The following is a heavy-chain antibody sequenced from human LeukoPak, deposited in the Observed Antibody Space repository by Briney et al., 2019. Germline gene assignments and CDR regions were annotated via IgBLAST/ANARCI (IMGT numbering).Heavy chain of an antibody. J-gene: IGHJ4*02. CDR2: INHSGST. D-gene: IGHD6-13*01. Sequence: SETLSLTCAVYGGSFSGYYWSWIRQPPGKGLEWIGEINHSGSTNYNPSLKSRVTISVDTSKNQFSLKLSSVTAADTAVYYCARVEIAAADFDYWGQGTLVTVSS. CDR1: GGSFSGYY. V-gene: IGHV4-34*01. CDR3: ARVEIAAADFDY.